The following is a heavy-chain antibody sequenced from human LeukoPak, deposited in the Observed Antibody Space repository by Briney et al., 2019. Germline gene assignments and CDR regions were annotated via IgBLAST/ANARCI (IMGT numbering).Heavy chain of an antibody. CDR2: ISAYNGNT. J-gene: IGHJ4*02. CDR3: AREVQNPHSSGWAH. CDR1: GYAFTSYG. V-gene: IGHV1-18*01. D-gene: IGHD6-19*01. Sequence: ASVKVSCKASGYAFTSYGISWVRQAPGQGLEWMGWISAYNGNTNYAQKLQGRVTMTTDTSTSTAYMELRSLRSDDTAVYYCAREVQNPHSSGWAHWGQGTLVTVSS.